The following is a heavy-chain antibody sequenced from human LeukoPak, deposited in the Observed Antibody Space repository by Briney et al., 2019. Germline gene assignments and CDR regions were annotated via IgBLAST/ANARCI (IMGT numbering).Heavy chain of an antibody. CDR2: INPKSGGT. Sequence: ASVKVSCKASGYTFTGNYMHWVRQAPGHGLEWVGWINPKSGGTNYAQKFQGRVTMTRDTSTSTAYMELSRLRSDDTAVYYCARDQSGMDVWGQGTTVTVSS. V-gene: IGHV1-2*02. CDR1: GYTFTGNY. J-gene: IGHJ6*02. CDR3: ARDQSGMDV.